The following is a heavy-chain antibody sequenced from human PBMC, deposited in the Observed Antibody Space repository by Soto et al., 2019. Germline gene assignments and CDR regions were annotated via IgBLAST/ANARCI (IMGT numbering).Heavy chain of an antibody. Sequence: SETLSLTCTVSGGSISSGGYYWSWIRQHPGKGLEWIGYIYYSGSTYYNPSLKSRVTISVDTSKNQFSLKLSSVTAADTAVYYCARGDMTTVTYFDDWGQGTRVTVAS. CDR3: ARGDMTTVTYFDD. CDR2: IYYSGST. J-gene: IGHJ4*02. CDR1: GGSISSGGYY. V-gene: IGHV4-31*02. D-gene: IGHD4-17*01.